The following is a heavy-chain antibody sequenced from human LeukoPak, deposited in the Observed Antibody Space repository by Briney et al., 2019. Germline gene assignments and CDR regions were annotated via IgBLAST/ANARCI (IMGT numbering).Heavy chain of an antibody. D-gene: IGHD3-16*01. CDR1: GGSISSYY. CDR3: ARFTPQGYGWGGYNRFDP. Sequence: SETLSLTCTVSGGSISSYYWSWIRQPPGKGLEWIGNIYYSGSTNYNPSLKSRVTISVDTSKNQFSLNLTSVTAADTAVYYCARFTPQGYGWGGYNRFDPWGQGTLVTVSS. V-gene: IGHV4-59*01. J-gene: IGHJ5*02. CDR2: IYYSGST.